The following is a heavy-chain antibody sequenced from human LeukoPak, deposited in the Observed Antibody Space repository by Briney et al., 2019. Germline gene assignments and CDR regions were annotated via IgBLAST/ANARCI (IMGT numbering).Heavy chain of an antibody. Sequence: GGSLRLSCVASGFTFSTHGMSWVRLAPGKGLEWVSAISDSAGSTYYADSVKGRFTISRDNSQDTLYLQMNSLRAEDTAVYYCAKVVDSYYFDYWGQGSLVTVSS. V-gene: IGHV3-23*01. D-gene: IGHD3-9*01. CDR3: AKVVDSYYFDY. CDR2: ISDSAGST. J-gene: IGHJ4*02. CDR1: GFTFSTHG.